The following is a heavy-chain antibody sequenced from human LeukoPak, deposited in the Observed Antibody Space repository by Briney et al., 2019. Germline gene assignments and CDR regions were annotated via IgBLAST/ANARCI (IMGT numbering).Heavy chain of an antibody. J-gene: IGHJ6*03. CDR1: GFTFRGYY. V-gene: IGHV3-11*01. Sequence: GGSLRLSCAASGFTFRGYYMSWIRQAPGKGLECVSCISSSGSTIYYADSVKGRFTISRDNAKNSLYLQMNSLRAEDTAVYYCARTRGSYNYYYYYMDVWGKGTTVTVSS. CDR3: ARTRGSYNYYYYYMDV. D-gene: IGHD3-16*01. CDR2: ISSSGSTI.